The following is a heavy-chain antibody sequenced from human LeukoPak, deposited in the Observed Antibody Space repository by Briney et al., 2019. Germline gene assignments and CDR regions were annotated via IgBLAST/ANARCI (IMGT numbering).Heavy chain of an antibody. J-gene: IGHJ4*02. CDR2: INPSGGST. CDR3: ASTSPMVRGVTPPDY. CDR1: GYTFTSYY. Sequence: ASVKVSCKASGYTFTSYYMHWVRQAPGQGLEWMGIINPSGGSTSYAQKFQGRVTMTRDRSTSTVYMELSSLRSEDTAVYYCASTSPMVRGVTPPDYWGQGTLVTVSS. V-gene: IGHV1-46*01. D-gene: IGHD3-10*01.